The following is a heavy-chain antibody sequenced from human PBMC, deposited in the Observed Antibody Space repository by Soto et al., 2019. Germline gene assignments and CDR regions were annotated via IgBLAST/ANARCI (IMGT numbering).Heavy chain of an antibody. CDR1: GYTFTSYA. V-gene: IGHV1-3*01. J-gene: IGHJ5*02. CDR3: ARAEWLVRPSVGEPFSP. D-gene: IGHD6-19*01. CDR2: INAGNGNT. Sequence: SVKVSCKACGYTFTSYAIHWVRQAPGQRLEWMGWINAGNGNTKYSQKFQGRVTMTTDTSTSTAYMELRSLRSDDTAVYYCARAEWLVRPSVGEPFSPWGQGTLVTVSS.